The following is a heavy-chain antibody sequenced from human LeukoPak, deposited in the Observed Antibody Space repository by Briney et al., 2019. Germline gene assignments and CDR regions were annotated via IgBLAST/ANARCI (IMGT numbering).Heavy chain of an antibody. CDR3: ARGVAARPSAFDI. D-gene: IGHD6-6*01. CDR2: IYYSGST. J-gene: IGHJ3*02. V-gene: IGHV4-59*08. Sequence: PSETLSLTCTVSGGSISTYYWSWIRQPPGKGLEWIGYIYYSGSTNYNPSLKSRVTISVDTSKNQFSLKLSSVTAADTAVYYCARGVAARPSAFDIWGQGTMVTVSS. CDR1: GGSISTYY.